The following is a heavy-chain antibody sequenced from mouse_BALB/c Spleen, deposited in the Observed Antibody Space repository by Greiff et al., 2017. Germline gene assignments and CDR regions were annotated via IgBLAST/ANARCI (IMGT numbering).Heavy chain of an antibody. V-gene: IGHV1-69*02. Sequence: QVQLQQPGAELVRPGASVKLSCKASGYTFTSYWINWVKQRPGQGLEWIGNIYPSDSYTNYNQKFKDKATLTVDKSSSTAYMQLSSPTSEDSAVYYCTRWGITTADAMDYWGQGTSVTVSS. D-gene: IGHD2-4*01. CDR3: TRWGITTADAMDY. J-gene: IGHJ4*01. CDR1: GYTFTSYW. CDR2: IYPSDSYT.